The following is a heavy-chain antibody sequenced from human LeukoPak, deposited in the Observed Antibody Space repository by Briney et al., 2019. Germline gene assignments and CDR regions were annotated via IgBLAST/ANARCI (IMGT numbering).Heavy chain of an antibody. Sequence: PGGSLRLSCAASGFTVSKNYMSWVRQAPGKGLEWVSVIYRGGGTYYADSGKGRFTISRDNSKNTLFLQMNSLRVEDTAVYYCARPNYYMKDAFDIWGQGTMVTVSS. D-gene: IGHD3-22*01. J-gene: IGHJ3*02. CDR2: IYRGGGT. CDR1: GFTVSKNY. CDR3: ARPNYYMKDAFDI. V-gene: IGHV3-53*01.